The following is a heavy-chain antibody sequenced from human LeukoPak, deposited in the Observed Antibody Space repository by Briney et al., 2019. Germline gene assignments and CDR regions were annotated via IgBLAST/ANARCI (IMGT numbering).Heavy chain of an antibody. CDR3: ARYIRTQVGANPYYFDY. J-gene: IGHJ4*02. D-gene: IGHD1-26*01. V-gene: IGHV4-39*02. CDR2: IYYSGST. Sequence: KPSETLSLTCTVSGGSISSSSYYWGWIRQPPGKGLEWIGSIYYSGSTYYNPSLKRRITISVAPSTNPFSLRLSSVTAADTAVYYCARYIRTQVGANPYYFDYWGQGTLVTVSS. CDR1: GGSISSSSYY.